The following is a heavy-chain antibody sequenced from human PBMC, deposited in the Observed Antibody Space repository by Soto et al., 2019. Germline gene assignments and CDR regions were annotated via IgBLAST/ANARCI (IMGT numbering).Heavy chain of an antibody. J-gene: IGHJ5*02. D-gene: IGHD3-22*01. V-gene: IGHV1-69*04. CDR3: ARDDSSGYYPNWFDP. CDR1: GGTFSSCT. CDR2: IIPILGIA. Sequence: SVKVSCKASGGTFSSCTISWVRQAPGQGLEWMGRIIPILGIANYAQKFQGRVTITADKSTSTAYMELSSLRSEDTAVYYCARDDSSGYYPNWFDPWGQGTLVTVS.